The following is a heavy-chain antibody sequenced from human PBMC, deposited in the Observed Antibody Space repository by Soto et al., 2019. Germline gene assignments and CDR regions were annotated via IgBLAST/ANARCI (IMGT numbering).Heavy chain of an antibody. CDR1: GFTFSSYG. CDR3: AKVGHEQQLTYFDY. V-gene: IGHV3-23*01. Sequence: PGGSLRLSCAASGFTFSSYGMHWVRQAPGKGLEWVTAISGSGGSTYYVDSVKGRFTISRDNSKDTLYLQMNSLRAEDTALYYCAKVGHEQQLTYFDYWGQGTLVTVSS. J-gene: IGHJ4*02. D-gene: IGHD6-13*01. CDR2: ISGSGGST.